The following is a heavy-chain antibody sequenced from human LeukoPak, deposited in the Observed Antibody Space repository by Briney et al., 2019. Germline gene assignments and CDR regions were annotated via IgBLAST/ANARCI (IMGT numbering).Heavy chain of an antibody. CDR3: AKEARPMVRGANIDY. J-gene: IGHJ4*02. Sequence: VGSLRVSCAASGCTFSSYAMSWVRQAPGKGLEWVSAISGSGGSTYYADSVKGRFTISRDNSKNTLYLQMNSLRAEDTAVYYCAKEARPMVRGANIDYWGQGTLVTVSS. V-gene: IGHV3-23*01. CDR1: GCTFSSYA. D-gene: IGHD3-10*01. CDR2: ISGSGGST.